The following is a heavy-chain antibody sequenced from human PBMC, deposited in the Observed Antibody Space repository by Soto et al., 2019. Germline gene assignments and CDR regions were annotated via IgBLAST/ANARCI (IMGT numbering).Heavy chain of an antibody. J-gene: IGHJ4*02. CDR3: SRDYYYSSGWYAYFDY. V-gene: IGHV3-48*02. CDR2: ISSSSTI. Sequence: PGGSLRLSCAASGFTFSSYSMNWVRQAPGKGLEWVSYISSSSTIYYADSVKGRFTISRDNAKNSLYLQMNSLRDEDTAVYYCSRDYYYSSGWYAYFDYSGQGSLVTVSS. D-gene: IGHD6-19*01. CDR1: GFTFSSYS.